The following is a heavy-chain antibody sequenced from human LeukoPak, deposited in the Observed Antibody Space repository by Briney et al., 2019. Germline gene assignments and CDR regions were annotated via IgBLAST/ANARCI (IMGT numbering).Heavy chain of an antibody. CDR1: GYTFTGYY. CDR3: ARAEFSVAGDLVDY. CDR2: INPNSGGT. D-gene: IGHD6-19*01. V-gene: IGHV1-2*06. J-gene: IGHJ4*02. Sequence: ASVKVPCKASGYTFTGYYMHWVRQAPGQGLEWMGRINPNSGGTNYAQKFQGRVTMTRDTSISTAYMELSRLRSDDTAVYYCARAEFSVAGDLVDYWGQGTLVTVSS.